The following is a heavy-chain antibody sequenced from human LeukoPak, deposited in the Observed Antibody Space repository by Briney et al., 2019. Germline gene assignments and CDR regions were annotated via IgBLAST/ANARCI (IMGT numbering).Heavy chain of an antibody. V-gene: IGHV1-18*01. Sequence: ASVKVSCKASGYTFTSYGISWARQAPGQGLEWMGWISAYNGNTNYAQKLQGRVTMTTDTSTSTAYMELRSLRSDDTAVYYCARGIEDCSSTSCYTSWFDPWGQGTLVTVSS. CDR2: ISAYNGNT. D-gene: IGHD2-2*02. CDR3: ARGIEDCSSTSCYTSWFDP. CDR1: GYTFTSYG. J-gene: IGHJ5*02.